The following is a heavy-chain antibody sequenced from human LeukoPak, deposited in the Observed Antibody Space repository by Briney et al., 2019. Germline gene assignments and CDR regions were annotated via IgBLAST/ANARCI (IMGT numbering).Heavy chain of an antibody. V-gene: IGHV4-61*02. CDR3: ARQYIDILTGYHRGELYWYFDL. D-gene: IGHD3-9*01. Sequence: SETLSLTCTVSGGSISSGSYYWTWIRQPAGKGLEWIGRIYTSGSTNYNPSLKSRVTISVDTSKNQFSLKLSSVTAADTAVYYCARQYIDILTGYHRGELYWYFDLWGRGTLVTVSS. CDR1: GGSISSGSYY. J-gene: IGHJ2*01. CDR2: IYTSGST.